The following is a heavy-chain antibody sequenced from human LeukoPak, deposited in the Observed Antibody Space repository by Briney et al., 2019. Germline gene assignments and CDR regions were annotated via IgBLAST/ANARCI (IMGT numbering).Heavy chain of an antibody. D-gene: IGHD1-26*01. CDR2: ISWNSGSI. CDR1: GFTFDDYA. Sequence: GGSLRLSCAASGFTFDDYAMHWVRQAPGKGLEWVSGISWNSGSIGYADSVKGRFTISRDNAKNSLYLQMNSLRAEDTALYYCAKERGYSGSYSPYYYYYMDVWGKGTTVTISS. CDR3: AKERGYSGSYSPYYYYYMDV. J-gene: IGHJ6*03. V-gene: IGHV3-9*01.